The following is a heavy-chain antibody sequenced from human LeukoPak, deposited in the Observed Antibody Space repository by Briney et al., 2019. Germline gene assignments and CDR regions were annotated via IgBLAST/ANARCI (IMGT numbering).Heavy chain of an antibody. Sequence: PGGSLRLSCSASGFTFSSYAMHWVRQAPGKGLEYVSAISSNGDNTYYADSVKGRFTISRDNSMNTLHLQMSSLRTEDTAVYYCVKAQGGVIYSAYAWDYWGQGTLDTVSS. CDR1: GFTFSSYA. D-gene: IGHD5-12*01. J-gene: IGHJ4*02. V-gene: IGHV3-64D*09. CDR3: VKAQGGVIYSAYAWDY. CDR2: ISSNGDNT.